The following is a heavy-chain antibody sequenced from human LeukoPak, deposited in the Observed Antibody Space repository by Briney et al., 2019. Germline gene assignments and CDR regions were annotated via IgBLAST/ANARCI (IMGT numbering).Heavy chain of an antibody. CDR1: GGTLSSYA. D-gene: IGHD3-3*01. CDR3: ARGKNDFWSGYYYDAFDI. J-gene: IGHJ3*02. Sequence: SVKVSCKASGGTLSSYAISWVRQAPGQGLEWMGGIIPIFGTANYAQKFQGRVTITADESTSTAYMELNSLRSEDTAVYYCARGKNDFWSGYYYDAFDIWGQGTMVTVSS. V-gene: IGHV1-69*13. CDR2: IIPIFGTA.